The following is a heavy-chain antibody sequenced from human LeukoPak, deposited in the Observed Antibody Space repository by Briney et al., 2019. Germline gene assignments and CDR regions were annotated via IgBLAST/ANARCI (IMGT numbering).Heavy chain of an antibody. D-gene: IGHD1-14*01. J-gene: IGHJ4*02. V-gene: IGHV4-31*03. CDR1: GGSINSGGCY. CDR2: IYYSGST. Sequence: SETLSLTCTVSGGSINSGGCYWSWIRQHPGKGLEWIGYIYYSGSTSYNPSLKSRVTISVDTSKNQFSLKLSSVTAADTAVYYCARSSHPAGLNFDYWGQGTLVTVSS. CDR3: ARSSHPAGLNFDY.